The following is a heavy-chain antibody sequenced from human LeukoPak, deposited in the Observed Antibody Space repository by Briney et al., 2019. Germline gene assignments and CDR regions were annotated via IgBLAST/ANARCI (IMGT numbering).Heavy chain of an antibody. J-gene: IGHJ6*03. CDR1: GFTFSSYG. CDR2: ISGSGVST. D-gene: IGHD1-26*01. V-gene: IGHV3-23*01. CDR3: ARDPYNGNYGDSYYYYMDV. Sequence: GGSLRLSCAASGFTFSSYGMSWVRQAPGKGLEWVSGISGSGVSTYYADSVKGRFTISRDNSKNALYLRMNSLRAEDTAIYYCARDPYNGNYGDSYYYYMDVWGKGTTVTISS.